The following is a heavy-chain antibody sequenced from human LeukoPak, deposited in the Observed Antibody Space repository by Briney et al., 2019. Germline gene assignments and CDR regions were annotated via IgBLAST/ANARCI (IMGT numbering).Heavy chain of an antibody. CDR2: IKQDGSER. CDR1: GFTFSRYW. CDR3: ASENYDILTGYYTHFDY. D-gene: IGHD3-9*01. Sequence: GGSLRLSCAASGFTFSRYWMSWVRQAPGEGLEWVANIKQDGSERYYVDSVKGRFTISRDNAKNSLYLQMNSLRAEDTAVYYCASENYDILTGYYTHFDYWGQGTLVTVSS. V-gene: IGHV3-7*01. J-gene: IGHJ4*02.